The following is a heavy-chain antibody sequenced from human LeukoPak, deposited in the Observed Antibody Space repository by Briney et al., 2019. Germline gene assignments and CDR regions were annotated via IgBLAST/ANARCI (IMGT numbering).Heavy chain of an antibody. CDR2: IYYSGST. CDR1: GGSISSSSYY. CDR3: ASLLLAYCGGDCYHGVDP. V-gene: IGHV4-39*01. Sequence: SETLSLTCTVTGGSISSSSYYWGWIRQPPGKGLEWIGSIYYSGSTYYNPSLKSRVTISVDTSKNQFSLKLGSVTAVDTAVYYCASLLLAYCGGDCYHGVDPWGQGTLVTVSS. D-gene: IGHD2-21*01. J-gene: IGHJ5*02.